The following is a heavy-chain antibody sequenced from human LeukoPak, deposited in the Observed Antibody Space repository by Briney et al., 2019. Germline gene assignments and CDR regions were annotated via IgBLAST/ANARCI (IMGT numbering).Heavy chain of an antibody. J-gene: IGHJ5*02. CDR3: ARDNSVGDNAWWFDP. Sequence: ASVKVSCKASGYTFTGYYMHWVRQAPGQGLEWMGWINPNHGDTNYAQKFQDRVSMTRDTSISTAYMHLSRLRSEDTAIYYCARDNSVGDNAWWFDPWGQGTLVTVSS. CDR2: INPNHGDT. CDR1: GYTFTGYY. V-gene: IGHV1-2*02. D-gene: IGHD1-26*01.